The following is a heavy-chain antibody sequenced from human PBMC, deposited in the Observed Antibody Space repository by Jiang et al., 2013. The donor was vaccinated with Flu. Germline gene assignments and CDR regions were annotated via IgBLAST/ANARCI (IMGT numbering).Heavy chain of an antibody. CDR1: GFTFTNYW. J-gene: IGHJ4*02. CDR3: VRQEGQSFDY. CDR2: IYAGDSDT. D-gene: IGHD6-19*01. V-gene: IGHV5-51*01. Sequence: GAEVKKPGESLRLSCKGSGFTFTNYWIAWVRQMPGKGLEWMGIIYAGDSDTRYSPSFQGQVSISVDKSINTAYLQWTSLKASDTAMYYCVRQEGQSFDYWGQGTLVTVSS.